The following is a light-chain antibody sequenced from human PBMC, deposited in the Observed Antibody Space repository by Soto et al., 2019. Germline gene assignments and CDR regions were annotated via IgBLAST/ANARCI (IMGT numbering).Light chain of an antibody. CDR2: EVR. CDR3: CSYTRTSNHYF. CDR1: SSDVGGYDY. J-gene: IGLJ1*01. Sequence: QSVLTQPASVSGYPGQSITISCTGTSSDVGGYDYVSWYQQRPGKAPKLMIYEVRYRPSGVSNRFSGSKSGNTASLTISGLQAEDEAVYYCCSYTRTSNHYFFGSGTKVTVL. V-gene: IGLV2-14*01.